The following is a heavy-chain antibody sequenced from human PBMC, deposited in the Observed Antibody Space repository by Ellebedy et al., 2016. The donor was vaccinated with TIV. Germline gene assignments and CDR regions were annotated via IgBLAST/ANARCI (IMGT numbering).Heavy chain of an antibody. Sequence: MPGGSLRLSCTVSGGSISNSDYYWNWIRQPPGKGLEWIGSIYYSGSAYYNPSLKRRVTVSVDTSKNQFSLNLSSVTAADTAVYYCARDPALPKGRFDPWGQGTLVTVSS. J-gene: IGHJ5*02. CDR1: GGSISNSDYY. CDR2: IYYSGSA. V-gene: IGHV4-39*07. CDR3: ARDPALPKGRFDP.